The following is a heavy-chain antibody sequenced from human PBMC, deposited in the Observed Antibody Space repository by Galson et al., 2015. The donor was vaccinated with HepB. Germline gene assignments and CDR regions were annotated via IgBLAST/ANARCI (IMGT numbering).Heavy chain of an antibody. V-gene: IGHV3-30*04. J-gene: IGHJ4*02. CDR1: GLTFSSYA. D-gene: IGHD3-3*01. CDR3: AREGGENWSGYYPDY. CDR2: ISYDGNNK. Sequence: SLRLSCAASGLTFSSYAMHWVRQAPGKGLEWVALISYDGNNKYYADSVKGRFTTSRENSKNTLYLQMNSLRVEDTAVYYCAREGGENWSGYYPDYWGQRTLVTVSS.